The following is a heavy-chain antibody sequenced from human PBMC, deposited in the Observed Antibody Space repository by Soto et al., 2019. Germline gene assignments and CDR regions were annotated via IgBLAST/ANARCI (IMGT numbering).Heavy chain of an antibody. D-gene: IGHD5-18*01. CDR1: GFTFSNYA. CDR2: ISNTGGRT. Sequence: PGGSLRLSCAASGFTFSNYAMSWVRQAPGKGLEWVSYISNTGGRTNYADSVKGRFSISRDNSKNTLYLQMNSLRVEDTAIYSCAKSGYTPSSWFDPWGQGTLVTVSS. J-gene: IGHJ5*02. CDR3: AKSGYTPSSWFDP. V-gene: IGHV3-23*01.